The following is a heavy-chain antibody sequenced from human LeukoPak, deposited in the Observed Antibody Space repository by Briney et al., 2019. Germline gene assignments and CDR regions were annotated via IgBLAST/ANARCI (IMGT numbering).Heavy chain of an antibody. Sequence: ASETLSLTCIVSGGSISSHYWSWIRQPPGKGLEWIGYIYYSGSTNYNPSLKSRVTISVDTSKNQFSLKLSSVTAADTAVYYCARGFSQNYYDSSGSRTTRNWFDPWGQGTLVTVSS. CDR2: IYYSGST. D-gene: IGHD3-22*01. CDR1: GGSISSHY. CDR3: ARGFSQNYYDSSGSRTTRNWFDP. V-gene: IGHV4-59*11. J-gene: IGHJ5*02.